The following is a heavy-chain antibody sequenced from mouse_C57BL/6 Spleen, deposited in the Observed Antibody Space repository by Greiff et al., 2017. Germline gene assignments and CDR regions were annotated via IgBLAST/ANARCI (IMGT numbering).Heavy chain of an antibody. V-gene: IGHV1-55*01. J-gene: IGHJ2*01. CDR3: ARTSYYSFDY. CDR2: IYPGSGST. Sequence: QVQLQQPGAELVKPGASVKMSCQASGYTFPSYRITWVKQRPGQGLEWIGDIYPGSGSTNYNEKFKSKATLTVDTSSSTAYMQLSSLTSEDSAVYYCARTSYYSFDYWGQGTTLTVSS. CDR1: GYTFPSYR. D-gene: IGHD2-12*01.